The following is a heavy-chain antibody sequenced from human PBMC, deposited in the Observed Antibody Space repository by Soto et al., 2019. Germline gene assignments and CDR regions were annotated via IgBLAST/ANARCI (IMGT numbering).Heavy chain of an antibody. CDR1: GFTLSSYA. CDR2: VTGSGGNT. J-gene: IGHJ4*01. V-gene: IGHV3-23*01. Sequence: GGSPRLSFAASGFTLSSYAMSWVRQAPGTVLEWVSSVTGSGGNTNYADSLRGRFSISRDNSKNAPYLQMNSLRAEDTAVYYCAKMDNGNYRRIINYWGQGALVTVSS. CDR3: AKMDNGNYRRIINY. D-gene: IGHD4-4*01.